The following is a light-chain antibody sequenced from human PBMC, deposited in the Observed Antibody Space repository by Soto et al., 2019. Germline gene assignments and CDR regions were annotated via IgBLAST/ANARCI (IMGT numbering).Light chain of an antibody. V-gene: IGKV3-11*01. Sequence: ESVLTQSPATLSLSPGERATLSCRASQSVSSYLAWYQQKPGQAPRVLIYDASNRATGIPARFSGSGSGTDFTLTISSLEPEDFAVYYCQQFSSYPLTFGGGTKVDIK. CDR1: QSVSSY. J-gene: IGKJ4*01. CDR3: QQFSSYPLT. CDR2: DAS.